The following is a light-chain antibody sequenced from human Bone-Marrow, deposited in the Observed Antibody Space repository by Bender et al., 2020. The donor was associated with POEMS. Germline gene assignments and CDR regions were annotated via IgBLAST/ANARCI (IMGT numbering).Light chain of an antibody. Sequence: QSALTQPASVSGSPGQSITISCTGTSSDVGAYNFVSWYQQHPGKAPKLIIFDVSKRPSGVSNRFSGSKSGNTASLSISGLQAEDEADYYCSSYAGNKVVFGGGTKLTVL. V-gene: IGLV2-14*03. J-gene: IGLJ2*01. CDR1: SSDVGAYNF. CDR3: SSYAGNKVV. CDR2: DVS.